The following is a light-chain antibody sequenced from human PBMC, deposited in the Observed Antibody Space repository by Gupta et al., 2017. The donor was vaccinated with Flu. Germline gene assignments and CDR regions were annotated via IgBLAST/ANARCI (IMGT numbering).Light chain of an antibody. Sequence: DIQLTQSPSSLSASVGDKVTITCRASQSINTYLNWYLQKPGKAPTLRIYAASSLQSGVPSRFSSSGSGTDFTLTISSLQPEDSATYYCQQNYETPPSCGQGTRLEIK. CDR3: QQNYETPPS. CDR1: QSINTY. V-gene: IGKV1-39*01. CDR2: AAS. J-gene: IGKJ2*01.